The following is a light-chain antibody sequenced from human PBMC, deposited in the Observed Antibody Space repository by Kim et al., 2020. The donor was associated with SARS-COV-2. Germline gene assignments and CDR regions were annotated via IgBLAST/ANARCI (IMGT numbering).Light chain of an antibody. CDR1: NSGNRL. V-gene: IGLV3-9*01. CDR3: QVWDSNSVI. J-gene: IGLJ2*01. Sequence: SVALRQTARITCEGDNSGNRLVNWYQQKPGQATVMVIHKDSNRPSGIPEGISGSNSGKVATLTISRAHAGDEADYYCQVWDSNSVIFGGGTQLTVL. CDR2: KDS.